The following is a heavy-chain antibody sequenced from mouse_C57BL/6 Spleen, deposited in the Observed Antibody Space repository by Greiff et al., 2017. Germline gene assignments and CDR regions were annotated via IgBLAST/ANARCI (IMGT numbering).Heavy chain of an antibody. D-gene: IGHD1-1*01. CDR1: GYTFTSYW. CDR3: ARRGDYYGSSYVDDCAMDY. CDR2: IYPGSGST. V-gene: IGHV1-55*01. Sequence: QVQLQQPGADLVKPGASVKMSCKASGYTFTSYWITWVKQRPGQGLEWIGDIYPGSGSTNYNEKFKSKATLTVDTSSSTAYMQLSSLTSEDSAVYYCARRGDYYGSSYVDDCAMDYWGQGTSVTVSS. J-gene: IGHJ4*01.